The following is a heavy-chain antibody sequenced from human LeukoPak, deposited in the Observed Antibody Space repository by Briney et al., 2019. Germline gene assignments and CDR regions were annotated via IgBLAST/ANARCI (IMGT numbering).Heavy chain of an antibody. CDR2: IYYSGST. D-gene: IGHD2-15*01. Sequence: SETLSLTCTVSGGSISSSSYYWGRIRQPPGKGLEWIGSIYYSGSTYYNPSLKSRVTISVDTSKNQFSLKLSSVTAADTAVYYCARLARYCNGGSCIDYWGQGTLVTVSS. CDR1: GGSISSSSYY. V-gene: IGHV4-39*01. J-gene: IGHJ4*02. CDR3: ARLARYCNGGSCIDY.